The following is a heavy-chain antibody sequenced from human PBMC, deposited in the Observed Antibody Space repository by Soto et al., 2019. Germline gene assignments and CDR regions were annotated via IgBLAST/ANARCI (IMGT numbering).Heavy chain of an antibody. CDR1: GFTFSSYA. CDR2: ISYDGGTK. J-gene: IGHJ4*02. Sequence: QVQLVESGGGVVQPGRSLSLSCAASGFTFSSYAMHWVRQAPGKGLEWVALISYDGGTKYYADSVKGRFTISRDNSKNTLYLQMNSLRAEDTAVYYCARDSLGYCSGGSCYPVDYWGQGTLVTVSS. D-gene: IGHD2-15*01. CDR3: ARDSLGYCSGGSCYPVDY. V-gene: IGHV3-30-3*01.